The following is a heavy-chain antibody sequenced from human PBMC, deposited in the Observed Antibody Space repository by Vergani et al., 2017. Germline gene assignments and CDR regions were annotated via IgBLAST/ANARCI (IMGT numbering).Heavy chain of an antibody. J-gene: IGHJ4*02. CDR1: GGSITSSSYY. D-gene: IGHD3-10*01. V-gene: IGHV4-39*01. CDR2: FHYTGMT. Sequence: QLHLQESGPGLVKPSETLSLTCTVSGGSITSSSYYWGWIRRPPGKGLEWIASFHYTGMTYNNPSLKIRVTISVDTSKNLISLKLNSVTAADTALYYCARHGGSGNFYHLFDSWGQGTLVTVSS. CDR3: ARHGGSGNFYHLFDS.